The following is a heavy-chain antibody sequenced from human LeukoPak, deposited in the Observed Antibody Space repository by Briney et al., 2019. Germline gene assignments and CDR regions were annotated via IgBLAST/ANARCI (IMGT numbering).Heavy chain of an antibody. V-gene: IGHV2-5*01. D-gene: IGHD3-22*01. CDR3: AHSTYYYDSSGQGGVDY. Sequence: SGPTLVKPTQTLTLTCTFSGFSLSTSGVGVGWIRQPPGKALEWLALIYWNDDKRYSPSLKSRLTITKDTSKNQVVLTMTHMDPVDTATYYCAHSTYYYDSSGQGGVDYWGQGTLVTVSS. CDR2: IYWNDDK. CDR1: GFSLSTSGVG. J-gene: IGHJ4*02.